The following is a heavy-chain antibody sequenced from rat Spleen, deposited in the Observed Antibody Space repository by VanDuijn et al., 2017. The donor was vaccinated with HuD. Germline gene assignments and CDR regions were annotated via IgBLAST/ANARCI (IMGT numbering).Heavy chain of an antibody. J-gene: IGHJ2*01. V-gene: IGHV5-17*01. CDR3: ARQWDY. CDR2: ITNTGGSI. CDR1: GFTFSDYA. Sequence: EVQLVESGGGLVQPGRSLKFSCAASGFTFSDYAMAWVRQAPGKGLEWVASITNTGGSIYYPDSVKGRFTISRDNAKSTLYLQMNSLRSEDTATYYCARQWDYWGQGVMVTVSS.